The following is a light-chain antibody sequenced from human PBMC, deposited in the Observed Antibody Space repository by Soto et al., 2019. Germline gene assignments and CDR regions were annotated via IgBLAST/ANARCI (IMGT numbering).Light chain of an antibody. J-gene: IGLJ2*01. CDR2: EVS. V-gene: IGLV2-8*01. CDR3: SSYAGSNNLVV. CDR1: SSDVGDYNY. Sequence: QSVLTQPPSASGSPGQSVTISCTGTSSDVGDYNYVSWYQQHPGKAPNLMIYEVSKRPSGVPDRFSGSKSGNTASLTVSGLQAEDEADYYCSSYAGSNNLVVFGGGTKLTVL.